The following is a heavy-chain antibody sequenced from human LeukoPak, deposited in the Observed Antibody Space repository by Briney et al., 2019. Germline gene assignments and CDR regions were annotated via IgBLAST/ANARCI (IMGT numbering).Heavy chain of an antibody. D-gene: IGHD6-13*01. V-gene: IGHV3-23*01. CDR2: ISGSGGST. Sequence: HPGGSLRLSCAASGSTFSSYAMSWVRQAPGKGLEWVSAISGSGGSTYYADSVKGRFTISRDNSKNTLYLQMNSLRAEVTAVYYCAKGFSSSCYAFDIWGQGTMVTVSS. J-gene: IGHJ3*02. CDR3: AKGFSSSCYAFDI. CDR1: GSTFSSYA.